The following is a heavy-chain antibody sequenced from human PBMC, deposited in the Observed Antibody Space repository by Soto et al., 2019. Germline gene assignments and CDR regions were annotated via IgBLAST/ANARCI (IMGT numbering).Heavy chain of an antibody. CDR3: ARGTLPRGGGAFDF. J-gene: IGHJ3*01. CDR2: IYSGGNT. D-gene: IGHD3-10*01. V-gene: IGHV3-53*02. CDR1: GFTVSSNY. Sequence: EVQLVETGGGLIHPGGSLRLSCAASGFTVSSNYMSWVRQAPGKGLEWVSVIYSGGNTYYADSVKGRFTISRDNSKTPLYLQMNSLRAEESAVYYCARGTLPRGGGAFDFWGQGTMVSVSS.